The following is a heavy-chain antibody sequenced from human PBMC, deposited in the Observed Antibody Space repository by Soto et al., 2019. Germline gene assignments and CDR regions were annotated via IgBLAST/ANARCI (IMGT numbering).Heavy chain of an antibody. CDR1: GGSLRGYY. J-gene: IGHJ4*02. D-gene: IGHD3-10*01. CDR2: INHSGST. Sequence: PSETLSLTCAVYGGSLRGYYWSWIRQPPGKGLEWIGEINHSGSTNYNPSLKSRVTISVDTSKNQFSLKLSSVTAADTAVYYCARDGDYFGSGSPPLLSRWGQGTLVTVSS. V-gene: IGHV4-34*01. CDR3: ARDGDYFGSGSPPLLSR.